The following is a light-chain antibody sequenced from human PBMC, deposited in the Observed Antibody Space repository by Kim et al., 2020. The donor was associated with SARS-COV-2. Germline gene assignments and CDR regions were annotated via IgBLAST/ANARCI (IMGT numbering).Light chain of an antibody. J-gene: IGLJ1*01. CDR2: KVT. CDR3: TTHANSDYI. V-gene: IGLV2-8*01. CDR1: SSGFGGYGGYTY. Sequence: QSALTQPPSASGSPGQSVTISCSGASSGFGGYGGYTYVSWYQQHPGNAPKLIIYKVTKRPSGVPNRFSGSKSGNTAFLTVSGLQAEDEADYYCTTHANSDYIFGTGTKVTVL.